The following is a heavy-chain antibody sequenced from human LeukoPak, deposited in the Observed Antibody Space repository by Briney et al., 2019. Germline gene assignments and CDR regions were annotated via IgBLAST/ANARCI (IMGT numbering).Heavy chain of an antibody. V-gene: IGHV4-31*03. CDR1: GGSISSGGYY. J-gene: IGHJ5*02. D-gene: IGHD6-6*01. CDR2: IYYSGST. Sequence: SQTLSLTCTVSGGSISSGGYYWSWIPQHPGKGLEGIGYIYYSGSTYYNPSLKSRVTISVDTSKNQFSLKLSSVTAADTAVYYCARARRIAARPNWFDPWGQGTLVTVSS. CDR3: ARARRIAARPNWFDP.